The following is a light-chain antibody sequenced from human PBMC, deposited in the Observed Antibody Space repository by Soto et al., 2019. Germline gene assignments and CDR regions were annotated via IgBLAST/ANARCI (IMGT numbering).Light chain of an antibody. CDR1: QSVSSN. Sequence: EIVMTQSPATLSVSPGERATLSCRASQSVSSNLAWYQRKPGQAPRLLIYGASTRATGIPARFSGSGSGTDFTLTISSLQSEDFAVYYCQHYNIWPPWTFGQGTKVEVK. CDR3: QHYNIWPPWT. J-gene: IGKJ1*01. CDR2: GAS. V-gene: IGKV3-15*01.